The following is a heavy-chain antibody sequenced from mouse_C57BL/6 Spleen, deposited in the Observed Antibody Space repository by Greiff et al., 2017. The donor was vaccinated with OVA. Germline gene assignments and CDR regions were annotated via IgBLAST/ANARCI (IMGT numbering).Heavy chain of an antibody. CDR3: ARGTVVADYYAMDY. J-gene: IGHJ4*01. D-gene: IGHD1-1*01. V-gene: IGHV3-6*01. CDR1: GYSITSGYY. Sequence: EVQLVESGPGLVKPSQSLSLTCSVTGYSITSGYYWNWIRQFPGNKLEWMGYISYDGSNNYNPSLKNRISITRDTSKNQFFLKLNSVTTEDTATYYCARGTVVADYYAMDYWGQGTSVTVSS. CDR2: ISYDGSN.